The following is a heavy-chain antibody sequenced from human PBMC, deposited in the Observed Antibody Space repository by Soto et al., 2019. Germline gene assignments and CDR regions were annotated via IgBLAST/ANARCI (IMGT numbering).Heavy chain of an antibody. CDR1: GGTFSSYA. V-gene: IGHV1-69*01. CDR3: ARGLKAGSKYSSGMEV. J-gene: IGHJ6*02. D-gene: IGHD4-4*01. CDR2: IIPIFGTE. Sequence: QVQLVQSGAEVKKPGSSVRVSCKASGGTFSSYAISWVRQAPGQGLEWMGGIIPIFGTENYAQKFQGRVTITGAESTTKAYMELSSLKSEEPAVYDWARGLKAGSKYSSGMEVGGQGPTVPVPS.